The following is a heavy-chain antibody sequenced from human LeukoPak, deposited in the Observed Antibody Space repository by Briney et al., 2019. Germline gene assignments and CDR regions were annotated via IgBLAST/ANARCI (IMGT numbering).Heavy chain of an antibody. CDR1: GGSISSYY. J-gene: IGHJ6*03. CDR3: ARLTVTTPRAYYYYYYMDV. D-gene: IGHD4-17*01. CDR2: IYYSGST. Sequence: SETLSLTCTVSGGSISSYYWSWIRQPPGKGLEWIGYIYYSGSTNYNPSLKSRVTISVDTSKNQFSLKLSSVTAADTAVYYCARLTVTTPRAYYYYYYMDVWGKGTTVTVSS. V-gene: IGHV4-59*01.